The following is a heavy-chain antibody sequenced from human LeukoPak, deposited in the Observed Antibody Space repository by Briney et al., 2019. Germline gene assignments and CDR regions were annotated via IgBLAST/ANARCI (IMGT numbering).Heavy chain of an antibody. J-gene: IGHJ6*04. D-gene: IGHD4-17*01. CDR2: IYYSGST. V-gene: IGHV4-59*01. Sequence: SETLSLTCTVSGGSISSYYWSWIRQPPGKGLDWIGYIYYSGSTNYNPSLKSRVTISVDTSKNQFSLKLSSVTAADTAVYYCARVTTVTTCVGCRGMDVWGKGTTVTVSS. CDR1: GGSISSYY. CDR3: ARVTTVTTCVGCRGMDV.